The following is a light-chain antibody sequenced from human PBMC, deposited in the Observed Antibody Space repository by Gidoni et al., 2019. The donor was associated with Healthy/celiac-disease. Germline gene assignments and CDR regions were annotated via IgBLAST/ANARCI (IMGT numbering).Light chain of an antibody. CDR1: QSVSSN. CDR3: QQYNNWPYT. CDR2: GAS. V-gene: IGKV3-15*01. J-gene: IGKJ2*01. Sequence: EIVMTPSPATLSVSPGERATLSCRASQSVSSNLAWYQQKPGQAPRLLIYGASTRATGIPARFSGSGSGTEFTLTISSLQSEDFAVYYCQQYNNWPYTFXQXTKLEIK.